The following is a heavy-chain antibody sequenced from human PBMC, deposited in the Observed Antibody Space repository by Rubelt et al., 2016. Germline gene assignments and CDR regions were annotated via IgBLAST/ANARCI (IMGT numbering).Heavy chain of an antibody. CDR3: LKQAWSAYDFFDY. D-gene: IGHD5-12*01. V-gene: IGHV3-23*04. Sequence: EVQLVESGGGSVQPGGSLRLSCAASGFTFSSYAMSWVRQAPGTGLEWVSAISGSGGSTYYADSVKGRFTIPRDNSKNTVYLQMSSLRAEDTAVYYCLKQAWSAYDFFDYWGQGSLVTVSS. CDR2: ISGSGGST. CDR1: GFTFSSYA. J-gene: IGHJ4*02.